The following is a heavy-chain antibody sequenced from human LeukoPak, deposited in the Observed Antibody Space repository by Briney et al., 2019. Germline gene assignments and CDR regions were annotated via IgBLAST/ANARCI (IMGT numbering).Heavy chain of an antibody. Sequence: GRSLRLSCAASGFTFSSYAMHWVRQAPGKGLEWVAVMSYDGSNKYYADSVKGRFTISRDNSKNTLYLQMNSLRAEDTAVYYRARGPRYYYDSSGYFPPHDYWGQGTLVTVSS. D-gene: IGHD3-22*01. J-gene: IGHJ4*02. CDR1: GFTFSSYA. V-gene: IGHV3-30*04. CDR2: MSYDGSNK. CDR3: ARGPRYYYDSSGYFPPHDY.